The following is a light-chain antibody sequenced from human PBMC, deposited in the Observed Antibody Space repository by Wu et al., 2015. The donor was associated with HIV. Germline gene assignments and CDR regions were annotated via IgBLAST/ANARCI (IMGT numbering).Light chain of an antibody. J-gene: IGKJ3*01. CDR3: QQSNSYPHRVT. CDR1: QGISSA. Sequence: AIQLTQSPSSLSASVGDRVTITCRASQGISSALAWYQQKPGKAPKLLIYDASSLESGVPSRFSGSGSGTDFTLTISSLQPEDFATYYCQQSNSYPHRVTFGPGTKVDIK. V-gene: IGKV1-13*02. CDR2: DAS.